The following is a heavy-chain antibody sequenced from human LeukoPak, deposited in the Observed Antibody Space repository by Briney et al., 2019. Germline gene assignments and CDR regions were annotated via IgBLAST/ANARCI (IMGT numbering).Heavy chain of an antibody. J-gene: IGHJ3*02. V-gene: IGHV3-9*03. CDR1: GFTFDDYA. CDR3: AKDLAYRHSSSNAFDI. Sequence: GRSLRLSCAASGFTFDDYAMHWVRQAPGKGLEWVSGISWNSGSIGYADSVKGRFTISRDNAKNSLYLQMNSLRAEDMALYYCAKDLAYRHSSSNAFDIWGQGTMVTVSS. CDR2: ISWNSGSI. D-gene: IGHD6-6*01.